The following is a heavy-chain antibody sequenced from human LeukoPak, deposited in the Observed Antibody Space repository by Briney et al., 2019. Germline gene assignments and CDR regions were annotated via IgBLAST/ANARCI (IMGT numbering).Heavy chain of an antibody. CDR2: IYNSGSF. D-gene: IGHD3-10*01. CDR1: GGSIRSSVYC. Sequence: PSETLSLTCHVSGGSIRSSVYCWAWLRQPPGKGLEWLGTIYNSGSFGYNESLRRRVAMSVDTSRNQISLNLTSATAADTAVYYCARDRFRGPLGDFDYWGQGTLVTVSS. V-gene: IGHV4-39*07. CDR3: ARDRFRGPLGDFDY. J-gene: IGHJ4*02.